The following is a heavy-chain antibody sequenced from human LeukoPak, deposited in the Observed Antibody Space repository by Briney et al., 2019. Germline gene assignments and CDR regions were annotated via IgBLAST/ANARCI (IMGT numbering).Heavy chain of an antibody. J-gene: IGHJ3*02. CDR2: INHSGST. Sequence: PSETLSLTCAVYGGSFSGYYWSWIRQPPGKGLEWIGEINHSGSTNYNPSLKSRVTISIDTSKNQFYLKLSSLTAADTAVYYCARPPERRRPSAFDIWGQGTMVTVSS. V-gene: IGHV4-34*01. CDR3: ARPPERRRPSAFDI. D-gene: IGHD1-1*01. CDR1: GGSFSGYY.